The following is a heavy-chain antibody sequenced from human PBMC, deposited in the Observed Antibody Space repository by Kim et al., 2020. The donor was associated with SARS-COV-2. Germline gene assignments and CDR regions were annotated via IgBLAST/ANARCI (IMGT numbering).Heavy chain of an antibody. CDR2: GSEK. D-gene: IGHD2-15*01. J-gene: IGHJ4*02. CDR3: ARGSAFSC. Sequence: GSEKYYVDAAKGRFTISRDNAKNSQYLQMHSLRAEDTAVYYCARGSAFSCWGQGTLVTVSS. V-gene: IGHV3-7*04.